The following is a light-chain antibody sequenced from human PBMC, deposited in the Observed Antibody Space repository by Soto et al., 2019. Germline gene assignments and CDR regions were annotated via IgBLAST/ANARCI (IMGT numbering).Light chain of an antibody. CDR2: EVS. J-gene: IGLJ3*02. CDR3: SSYTSSSLLV. V-gene: IGLV2-14*01. Sequence: QPVLTQPASVSGSPGQSITISCTGTSSDVGGYNYVSWYQQHPGKAPKLMIYEVSNRPSGVSNRFSGSKSGNTASLTISGLQAEDEADYYCSSYTSSSLLVFGGGTKLTVL. CDR1: SSDVGGYNY.